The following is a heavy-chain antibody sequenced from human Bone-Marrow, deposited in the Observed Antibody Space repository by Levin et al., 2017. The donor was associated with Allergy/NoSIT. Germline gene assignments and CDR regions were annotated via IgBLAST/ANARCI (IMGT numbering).Heavy chain of an antibody. Sequence: LGESLKISCATSGFTFSDYWMSWVRQAPEKGLEWVASIRQDGSEEKYADSMKGRFSISRDNAKNSAYLQMNTLRGEDTAVYYCVVTTRSRAFDFWGRGTKVTVSS. D-gene: IGHD4-17*01. V-gene: IGHV3-7*01. J-gene: IGHJ3*01. CDR1: GFTFSDYW. CDR3: VVTTRSRAFDF. CDR2: IRQDGSEE.